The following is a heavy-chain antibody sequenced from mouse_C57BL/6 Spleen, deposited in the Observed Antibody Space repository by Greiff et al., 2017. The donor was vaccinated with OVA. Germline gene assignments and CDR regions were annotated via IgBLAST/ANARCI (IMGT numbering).Heavy chain of an antibody. CDR3: ASHYYGSREDYFDY. CDR1: GYSITSGYY. CDR2: ISYDGSN. V-gene: IGHV3-6*01. D-gene: IGHD1-1*01. J-gene: IGHJ2*01. Sequence: EVQLQQSGPGLVKPSQSLSLTCSVTGYSITSGYYWNWIRQFPGNKLEWMGYISYDGSNNYNPSLKNRISITRDTSKNQFFLKLNSVTTEDTATYYGASHYYGSREDYFDYWGQGTTLTVSS.